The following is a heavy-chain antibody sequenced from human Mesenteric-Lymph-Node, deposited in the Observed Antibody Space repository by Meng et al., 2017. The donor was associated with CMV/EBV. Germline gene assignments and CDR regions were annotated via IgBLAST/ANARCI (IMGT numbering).Heavy chain of an antibody. CDR1: GGIFTSYS. V-gene: IGHV1-69*02. CDR2: IIPIPGKP. CDR3: ADDYTDPPIHGMHV. Sequence: SVKVSCKASGGIFTSYSVTWVRRARGQGLEWMGRIIPIPGKPTYAQKFQGRVTFSADTSTATVYMELDSLRHEDTAIYYCADDYTDPPIHGMHVWGQGTAVTVSS. D-gene: IGHD4-11*01. J-gene: IGHJ6*02.